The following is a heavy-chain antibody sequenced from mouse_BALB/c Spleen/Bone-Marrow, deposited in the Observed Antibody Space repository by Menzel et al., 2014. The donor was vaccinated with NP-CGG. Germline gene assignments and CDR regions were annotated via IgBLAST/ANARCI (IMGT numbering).Heavy chain of an antibody. CDR3: ARPGYYGYQDV. Sequence: EVQRVESGGGLVQPGGSLKLSCAASGFDFSGYWMTWVRQAPGKGLEWIGEINPDSSTINYTPSLKDKFITSRDNAKNALYLQMSKVRSEDTALYYCARPGYYGYQDVWGAGTTVTVSS. V-gene: IGHV4-1*02. CDR1: GFDFSGYW. CDR2: INPDSSTI. J-gene: IGHJ1*01. D-gene: IGHD1-2*01.